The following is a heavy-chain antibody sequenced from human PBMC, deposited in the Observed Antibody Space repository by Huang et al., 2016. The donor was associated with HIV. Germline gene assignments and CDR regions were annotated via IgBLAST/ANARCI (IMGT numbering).Heavy chain of an antibody. D-gene: IGHD1-20*01. CDR3: ARPLTGTTALGY. CDR2: IYYRWKF. J-gene: IGHJ4*02. V-gene: IGHV4-39*01. Sequence: QLQLQESGPGLVKPSETLSLTCTVSGSSISSSYYWGWIRQPPGKGLEWIGNIYYRWKFSYNPSLKSLVTISVDPSKNHISLKVDSVTAADTAVYYCARPLTGTTALGYWGQGTLVTVSS. CDR1: GSSISSSYY.